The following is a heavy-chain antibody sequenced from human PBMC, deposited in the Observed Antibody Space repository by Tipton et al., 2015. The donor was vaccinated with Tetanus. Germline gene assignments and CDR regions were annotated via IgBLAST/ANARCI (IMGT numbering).Heavy chain of an antibody. CDR3: ARVSRRSFYFDY. Sequence: TLSLTCTVSGDSISSGPYSWSWLRQHPGKGLELIGYIYYSGTSYISPSLTRRVSIAVDTSRNQFSLNLTSVTVADSADYFCARVSRRSFYFDYWGRGTVVAVSS. CDR1: GDSISSGPYS. J-gene: IGHJ4*02. D-gene: IGHD2/OR15-2a*01. V-gene: IGHV4-31*03. CDR2: IYYSGTS.